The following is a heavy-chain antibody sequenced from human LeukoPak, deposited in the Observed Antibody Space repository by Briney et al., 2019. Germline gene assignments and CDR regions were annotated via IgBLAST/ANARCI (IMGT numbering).Heavy chain of an antibody. Sequence: PGGSLRLSCAASGIIFNDYSMNWVRQAPGKGLEWVSSIDSSTSLIYYADSVKGRFTISRDNSLYLQMNSLRAEDTAVYYCARDGHGDFWRARRTYYMDVWGKGTTVTVSS. V-gene: IGHV3-21*01. CDR2: IDSSTSLI. D-gene: IGHD3-3*01. CDR3: ARDGHGDFWRARRTYYMDV. J-gene: IGHJ6*03. CDR1: GIIFNDYS.